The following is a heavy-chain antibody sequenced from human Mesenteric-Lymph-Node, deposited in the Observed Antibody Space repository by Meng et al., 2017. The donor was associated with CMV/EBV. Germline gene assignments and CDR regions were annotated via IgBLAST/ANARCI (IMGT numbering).Heavy chain of an antibody. CDR1: GFSFSTSA. D-gene: IGHD1-14*01. CDR3: AKGDAAMDRISY. J-gene: IGHJ4*02. V-gene: IGHV3-33*06. CDR2: IWPDGSKA. Sequence: GEPLKISCAASGFSFSTSAMHCVRRAPGRGLEWVAVIWPDGSKAYYEDSVRGRFAISRDNSKNALYLQMSSLRAEDTAVYYCAKGDAAMDRISYWGQGTLVTVSS.